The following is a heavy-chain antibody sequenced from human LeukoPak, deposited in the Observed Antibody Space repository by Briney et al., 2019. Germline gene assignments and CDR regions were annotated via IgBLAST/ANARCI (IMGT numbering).Heavy chain of an antibody. J-gene: IGHJ6*02. D-gene: IGHD3-3*01. Sequence: PSETLSLTCTVSGGSISSGDYYWSWIRQPPGKGLEWIGYICYSGSTYYNPSLKSRVTISVDTSKNQFSLKLSSVTAADTAVYYCARLGYYDFWSGYYNGMDVWGQGTTVTVSS. CDR2: ICYSGST. CDR1: GGSISSGDYY. V-gene: IGHV4-30-4*01. CDR3: ARLGYYDFWSGYYNGMDV.